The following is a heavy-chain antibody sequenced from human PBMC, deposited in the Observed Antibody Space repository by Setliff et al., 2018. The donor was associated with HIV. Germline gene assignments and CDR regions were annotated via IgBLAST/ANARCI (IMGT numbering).Heavy chain of an antibody. CDR1: GGSVSGHY. J-gene: IGHJ5*02. Sequence: SETLSLTCAVYGGSVSGHYWGWFRQPPGKGLEWIGEITPSGATNYLPSLKSRVTMSLDTSKNQFSLKMTSVTAADTALYYCSNWNTTIDEDAWGQGTLGTSPQ. CDR3: SNWNTTIDEDA. V-gene: IGHV4-34*01. D-gene: IGHD5-18*01. CDR2: ITPSGAT.